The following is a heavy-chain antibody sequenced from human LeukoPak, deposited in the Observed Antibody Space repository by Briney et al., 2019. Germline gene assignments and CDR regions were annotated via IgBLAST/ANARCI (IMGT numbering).Heavy chain of an antibody. D-gene: IGHD2-2*01. V-gene: IGHV4-34*01. CDR2: INHSGNT. Sequence: SETLSLTCAVYGGSFSGYYWSWIRQPPGKGLEWIGEINHSGNTNHNPSLKSRVTISVDTSKNQFSLKLSSVTAADTAVYYCARGRRYQLLHNWFDPWGQGTLVTVSS. CDR3: ARGRRYQLLHNWFDP. CDR1: GGSFSGYY. J-gene: IGHJ5*02.